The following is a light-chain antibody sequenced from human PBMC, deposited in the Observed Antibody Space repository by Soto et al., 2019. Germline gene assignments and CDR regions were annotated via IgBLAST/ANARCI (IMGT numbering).Light chain of an antibody. CDR3: QHYNNWPLT. V-gene: IGKV3-15*01. CDR2: ATS. Sequence: EIVMTQSPATLSVSPVERATLSCSASQSVSSDLAWYHQKPGQAPRLLIYATSTRATGIPARFSGSGYATEFNLTISSLQPEDFAVYYCQHYNNWPLTFGGGTKVDIK. J-gene: IGKJ4*01. CDR1: QSVSSD.